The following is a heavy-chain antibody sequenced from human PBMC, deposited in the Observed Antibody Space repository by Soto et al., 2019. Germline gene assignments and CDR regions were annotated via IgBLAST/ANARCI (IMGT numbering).Heavy chain of an antibody. J-gene: IGHJ4*02. D-gene: IGHD3-10*01. Sequence: ASVKVSCKASGYTFTSYDINWVRQAPGQGLEWMGWISAYNGNTNYAQKLQGRVTMTTDTSTSTAYMELRSLRSDDTAVYYCARDKTYYYGSGSPNFDYWGQGTLVTSPQ. CDR2: ISAYNGNT. CDR1: GYTFTSYD. CDR3: ARDKTYYYGSGSPNFDY. V-gene: IGHV1-18*01.